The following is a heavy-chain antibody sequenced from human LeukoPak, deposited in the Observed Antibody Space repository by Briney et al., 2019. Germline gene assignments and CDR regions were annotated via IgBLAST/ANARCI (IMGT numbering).Heavy chain of an antibody. CDR2: ISSSGSTI. D-gene: IGHD3-3*01. Sequence: PGGSLRLSCAASGFTFSSYEMNWVRQAPGKGLEWVSYISSSGSTIYYADSVKGRFTISRDNAKNSLYLQMNSLRAEDTAVYYCARGGYYDFWSGYQLFDYWGQGTLVTVSS. CDR3: ARGGYYDFWSGYQLFDY. J-gene: IGHJ4*02. V-gene: IGHV3-48*03. CDR1: GFTFSSYE.